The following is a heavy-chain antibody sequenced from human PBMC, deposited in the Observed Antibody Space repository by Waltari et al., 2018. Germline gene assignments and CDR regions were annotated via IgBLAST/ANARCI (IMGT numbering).Heavy chain of an antibody. CDR1: GGSISSYY. CDR2: IYYSGST. V-gene: IGHV4-59*01. Sequence: QVQLQESGPGLVKPSEPLSRTCTVLGGSISSYYWSWTRPPPGKGLEWIGYIYYSGSTNYNPSLKSRVTISVDTSKNQFSLKLSSVTAADTAVYYCARGDYSSSWYYYYGMDVWGQGTTVTVSS. D-gene: IGHD6-13*01. CDR3: ARGDYSSSWYYYYGMDV. J-gene: IGHJ6*02.